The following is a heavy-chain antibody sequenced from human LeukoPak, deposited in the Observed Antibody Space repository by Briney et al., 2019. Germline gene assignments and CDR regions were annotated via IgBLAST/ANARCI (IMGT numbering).Heavy chain of an antibody. V-gene: IGHV6-1*01. CDR2: TYYRSKWYN. CDR3: ARGTPAATRYYYYYGLDV. J-gene: IGHJ6*02. D-gene: IGHD2-15*01. Sequence: SQTLSLTCAISGDSVSSNSAAWNWIRQSPSRGLEWLGRTYYRSKWYNDYAVSVKGRITINPDTSKNQFSLQLNSVTPEDTAVYYCARGTPAATRYYYYYGLDVWGQGTTVTVSS. CDR1: GDSVSSNSAA.